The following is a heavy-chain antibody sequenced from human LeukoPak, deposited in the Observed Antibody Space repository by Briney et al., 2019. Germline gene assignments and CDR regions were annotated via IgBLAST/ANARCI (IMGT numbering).Heavy chain of an antibody. CDR2: ISDSGDST. J-gene: IGHJ4*02. V-gene: IGHV3-53*05. CDR1: GLTVSINY. CDR3: ARDSLRSNFDY. D-gene: IGHD4-17*01. Sequence: PGGSLRLSCAASGLTVSINYMSWVRQAPGKGLEWVSSISDSGDSTYYADSVKGRFTISRDNSKNTLFLQMNSLRAEDTAVYYCARDSLRSNFDYWGQGTLVTVSS.